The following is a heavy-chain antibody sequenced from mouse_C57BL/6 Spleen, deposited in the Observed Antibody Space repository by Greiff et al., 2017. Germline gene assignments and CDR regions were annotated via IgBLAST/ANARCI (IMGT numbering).Heavy chain of an antibody. Sequence: QVQLQQSGAELVKPGASVKLSCKASGYTFTEYTIHWVKQRSGQGLEWIGWFDPGSGRSKYNEKFKEKATLTADKSSSTVYMELSRLTSEDSAVYVCARHAKDYGSSPAWCAYWGHGALGTVSA. CDR3: ARHAKDYGSSPAWCAY. CDR1: GYTFTEYT. CDR2: FDPGSGRS. J-gene: IGHJ3*01. D-gene: IGHD1-1*01. V-gene: IGHV1-62-2*01.